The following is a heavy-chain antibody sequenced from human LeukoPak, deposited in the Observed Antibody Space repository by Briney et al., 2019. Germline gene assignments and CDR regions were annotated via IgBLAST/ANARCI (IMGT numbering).Heavy chain of an antibody. V-gene: IGHV3-23*01. CDR3: AKRGVVIRGILVIGYHQEAYHYDF. CDR2: ISERGGST. D-gene: IGHD3-10*01. J-gene: IGHJ4*02. CDR1: GISLSNYA. Sequence: GGSLRLSCVVSGISLSNYAMTWVRQALGKGLEWVSYISERGGSTTYADSVKGRFTISRDTSLDTLYLQMNNLRGEDTAVYFCAKRGVVIRGILVIGYHQEAYHYDFWGQGVLVTVSS.